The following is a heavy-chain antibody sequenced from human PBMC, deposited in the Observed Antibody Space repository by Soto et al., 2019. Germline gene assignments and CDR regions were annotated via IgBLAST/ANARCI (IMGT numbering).Heavy chain of an antibody. V-gene: IGHV3-11*06. CDR1: GFTFSDYY. D-gene: IGHD5-18*01. J-gene: IGHJ4*02. CDR2: INSSSRYT. CDR3: ARDKTGYSYGDYFAY. Sequence: QVQLVETGRGLVKPGGSLRLSCAASGFTFSDYYMSWIRQAPGKGLEWVSYINSSSRYTNYADSLKGRFPISGDNAKNSLYLQMNDLRAADTAVYYGARDKTGYSYGDYFAYWGQGTLVTVSS.